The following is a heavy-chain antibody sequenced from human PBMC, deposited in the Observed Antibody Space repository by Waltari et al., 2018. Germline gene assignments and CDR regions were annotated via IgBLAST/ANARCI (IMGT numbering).Heavy chain of an antibody. CDR2: IYSGGST. V-gene: IGHV3-66*01. D-gene: IGHD4-17*01. CDR3: ARGAPTTVTTHYYYYYGMDV. Sequence: EVQLVESGGGLVQPGGSLRLSCAASGFTVSSNYMSWVRQAPGKGLEWVSVIYSGGSTYYADCGKGRFTISRDNSKNTLDLQMNSLRAEDTAVYYCARGAPTTVTTHYYYYYGMDVWGQGTTVTVSS. J-gene: IGHJ6*02. CDR1: GFTVSSNY.